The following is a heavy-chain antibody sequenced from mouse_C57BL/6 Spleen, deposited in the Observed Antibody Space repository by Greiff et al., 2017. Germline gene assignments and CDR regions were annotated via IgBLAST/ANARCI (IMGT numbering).Heavy chain of an antibody. CDR1: GYSITSGYY. D-gene: IGHD1-3*01. V-gene: IGHV3-6*01. CDR3: AREELNYFDY. Sequence: VQLQQSGPGLVKPSQSLSLTCSVTGYSITSGYYWNWIRQFPGNKLEWMGYISYDGSNNYNPSLKNRISITRDTSKNQFFLKLNSVTTEDTATYYCAREELNYFDYWGQGTTLTVSS. CDR2: ISYDGSN. J-gene: IGHJ2*01.